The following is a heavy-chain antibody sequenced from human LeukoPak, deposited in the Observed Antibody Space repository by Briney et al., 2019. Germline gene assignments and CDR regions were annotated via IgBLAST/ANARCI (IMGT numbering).Heavy chain of an antibody. CDR2: INHSGST. J-gene: IGHJ6*02. D-gene: IGHD6-13*01. CDR1: GGSFSGYY. V-gene: IGHV4-34*01. CDR3: ARGCTRTQQQLGAPNYYYYGMDV. Sequence: SETLSLTCAVYGGSFSGYYWSWIRQPPGKGLEWIGEINHSGSTNYNPSLKSRVTISVDTSKNQFSLKLSSVTAADTAVYYCARGCTRTQQQLGAPNYYYYGMDVWGQGTTVTVSS.